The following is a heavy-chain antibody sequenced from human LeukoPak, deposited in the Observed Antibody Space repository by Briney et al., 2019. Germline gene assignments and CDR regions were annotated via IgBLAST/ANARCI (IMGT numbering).Heavy chain of an antibody. CDR3: ARGGLEPVDY. CDR2: INTDGRTT. V-gene: IGHV3-74*01. CDR1: GFTFSNYW. D-gene: IGHD5-24*01. Sequence: GGSLRLSCAVSGFTFSNYWMHWVRQAPGMGLVWVLRINTDGRTTSYADSAKGRFTISRDNAKNILYLEVNSLRTDDTAVYYCARGGLEPVDYWGQGTLVTISS. J-gene: IGHJ4*02.